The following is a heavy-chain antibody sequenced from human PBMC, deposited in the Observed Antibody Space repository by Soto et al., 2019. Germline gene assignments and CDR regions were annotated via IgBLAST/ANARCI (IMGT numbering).Heavy chain of an antibody. CDR1: GGSVSSGSYY. D-gene: IGHD3-16*01. CDR2: IYYSGST. CDR3: ARVLRYYYGMDV. J-gene: IGHJ6*02. V-gene: IGHV4-61*01. Sequence: SETLSPTCTVSGGSVSSGSYYWSWIRQPPGKGLEWIGYIYYSGSTNYNPSLKSRVTISVDTSKNQFSLKLSSVTAADTAVYYCARVLRYYYGMDVWGQGTTVTVSS.